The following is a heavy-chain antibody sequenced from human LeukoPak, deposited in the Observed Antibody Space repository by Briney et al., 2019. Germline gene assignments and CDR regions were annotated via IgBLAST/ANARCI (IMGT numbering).Heavy chain of an antibody. V-gene: IGHV1-69*01. D-gene: IGHD3-9*01. CDR1: GGTLSSYA. Sequence: GSSVKVSCKASGGTLSSYAISWVRQAPGQGLEWMGGIIPIFGTANYAQKFQGRVTITADESTSTAYMELSSLRSEDTAVYYCARGAYYDILTGYLDYWGQGTLVTVSS. CDR2: IIPIFGTA. CDR3: ARGAYYDILTGYLDY. J-gene: IGHJ4*02.